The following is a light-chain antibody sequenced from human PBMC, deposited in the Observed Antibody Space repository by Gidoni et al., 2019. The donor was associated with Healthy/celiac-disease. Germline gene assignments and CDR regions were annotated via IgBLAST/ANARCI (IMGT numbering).Light chain of an antibody. V-gene: IGKV3-11*01. CDR2: AAS. CDR3: QQYSNWFFT. CDR1: QSISSY. Sequence: MPLTQSPATVSSSPGDRATLPCRASQSISSYLHWYQQTPGEAPRLLIDAASMRATGIPSRFSGSGSGTDFILTISSLEAEDFAVYYCQQYSNWFFTFGGGTKVEIK. J-gene: IGKJ4*01.